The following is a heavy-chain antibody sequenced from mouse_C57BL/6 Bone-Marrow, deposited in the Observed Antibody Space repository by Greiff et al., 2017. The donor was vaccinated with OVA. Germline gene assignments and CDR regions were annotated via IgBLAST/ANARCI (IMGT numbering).Heavy chain of an antibody. CDR3: ASGNFGSNLYDLDY. CDR1: GFNITNTY. J-gene: IGHJ4*01. CDR2: IDPANDNT. D-gene: IGHD1-1*01. Sequence: VQLQQSVAELVRPGASVKLSCTASGFNITNTYMHWVKQRPAQGLEWIGRIDPANDNTKYAPKFQGKATMTADTSSNTAYLQLSSLTSEDTAVSCCASGNFGSNLYDLDYWGQGTTVTVSS. V-gene: IGHV14-3*01.